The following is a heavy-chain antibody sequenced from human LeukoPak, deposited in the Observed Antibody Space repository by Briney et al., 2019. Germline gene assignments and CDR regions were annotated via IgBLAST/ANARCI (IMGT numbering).Heavy chain of an antibody. CDR2: INSGGTT. J-gene: IGHJ4*02. Sequence: GGSLRLSCAASGFTFSSYAMSWVRQAPGKGLEWVSGINSGGTTYYADSVKGRFTISRDNSKNTLYLQMNSLRAEDTAVYDCAKPSRTMIRSPFDYWGQGTLVTVSS. CDR3: AKPSRTMIRSPFDY. V-gene: IGHV3-23*01. CDR1: GFTFSSYA. D-gene: IGHD3-10*01.